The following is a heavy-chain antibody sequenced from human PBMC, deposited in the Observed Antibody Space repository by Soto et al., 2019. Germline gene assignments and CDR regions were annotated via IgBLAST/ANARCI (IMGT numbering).Heavy chain of an antibody. CDR1: GYIFTTYY. Sequence: QVQVVQSGAEVKKPGASVKISCKASGYIFTTYYMHWVRQAPGQGLEWMGIINPRGGSTTYAQKFQGRVTMTRDTSTSTVYMELTSLRSEDTAVYYCASTPELPSVEIEYWGQGTLGTVSS. CDR2: INPRGGST. J-gene: IGHJ4*02. V-gene: IGHV1-46*01. D-gene: IGHD3-10*01. CDR3: ASTPELPSVEIEY.